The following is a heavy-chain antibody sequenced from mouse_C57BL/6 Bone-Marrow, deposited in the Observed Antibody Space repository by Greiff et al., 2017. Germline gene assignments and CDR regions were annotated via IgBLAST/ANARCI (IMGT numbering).Heavy chain of an antibody. CDR1: GYTFTSYG. CDR2: IYPRSGNT. J-gene: IGHJ4*01. D-gene: IGHD2-3*01. Sequence: QVQLQQSGAELARPGASVKLSCKASGYTFTSYGISWVKQRTGQGLEWIGEIYPRSGNTYYNEKFKGKATLTADTSSSTAYMELRSLTSEDSAVYFCARAGWLLRYAMDYWGQGTSVTVSA. V-gene: IGHV1-81*01. CDR3: ARAGWLLRYAMDY.